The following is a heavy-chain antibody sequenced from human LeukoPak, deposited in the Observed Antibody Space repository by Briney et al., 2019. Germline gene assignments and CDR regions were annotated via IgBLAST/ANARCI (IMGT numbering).Heavy chain of an antibody. D-gene: IGHD3-16*01. V-gene: IGHV3-74*01. CDR1: GFALSAYW. CDR3: VRDLILVWTPGDDFDF. CDR2: INEDATTI. J-gene: IGHJ4*02. Sequence: GGSLRLSCAAYGFALSAYWMHWVRPAPGKGLEWVSRINEDATTITYADSLKGRFIISRDNSKKSLYLQMNNLRAEDTAVYNCVRDLILVWTPGDDFDFWGQGTLVIVSS.